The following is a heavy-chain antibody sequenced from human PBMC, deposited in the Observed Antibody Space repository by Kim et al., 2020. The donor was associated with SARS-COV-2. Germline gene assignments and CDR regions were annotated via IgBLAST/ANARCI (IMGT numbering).Heavy chain of an antibody. D-gene: IGHD1-26*01. V-gene: IGHV1-2*02. CDR1: GYTFTDYY. CDR2: IDPNSGGT. J-gene: IGHJ4*02. Sequence: ASVKVSCKTSGYTFTDYYMHWVRQAPGQGLEWMGWIDPNSGGTRFSQKFQGRVTVTRDTSISTAYMELSGLRSDDTAVYYCSKSRAFDYWVQGTLVTVSS. CDR3: SKSRAFDY.